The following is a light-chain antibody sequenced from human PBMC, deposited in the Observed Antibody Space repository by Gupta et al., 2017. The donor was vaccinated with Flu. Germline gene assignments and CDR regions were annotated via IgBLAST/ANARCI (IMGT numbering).Light chain of an antibody. CDR1: SSNIGSNF. Sequence: QSVLTQPPSASETPGPRVTISCSGSSSNIGSNFVYWYQQLPGTAPKLLIYRNNQRPSGVRDRFSGSKSGTSASLGISGLRSEDEADYYCAAWDNSLSGPVFGGGTKLTV. CDR3: AAWDNSLSGPV. V-gene: IGLV1-47*01. CDR2: RNN. J-gene: IGLJ2*01.